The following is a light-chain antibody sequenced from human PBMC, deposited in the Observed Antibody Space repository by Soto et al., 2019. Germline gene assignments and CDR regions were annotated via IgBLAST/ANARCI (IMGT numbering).Light chain of an antibody. CDR2: AAT. J-gene: IGKJ1*01. Sequence: DIQMTQCPSSLYASVGDRVTLTCRASQSISGYLNWYQQKPGKAPKLLIYAATTLQSGVPSRFSGSGSGTDFTLTISSLQPEDFAIYYCQQSYSTLGTFGPGTKVEIK. CDR3: QQSYSTLGT. V-gene: IGKV1-39*01. CDR1: QSISGY.